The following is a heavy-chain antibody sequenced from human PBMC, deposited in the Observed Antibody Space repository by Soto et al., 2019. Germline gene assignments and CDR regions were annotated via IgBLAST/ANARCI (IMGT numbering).Heavy chain of an antibody. Sequence: EVQLLESGGGLVQPGGSLRLSCAASGFTFSSYGMSWVRQAPGKGLEWVSAISNSGGSTFYADSVKGRFTISRDNSKNMLFLQMTNLRAEDTAVYYCAKRPGYYYESCGYSPFGYWGQGTLVTVSS. CDR2: ISNSGGST. CDR1: GFTFSSYG. V-gene: IGHV3-23*01. CDR3: AKRPGYYYESCGYSPFGY. D-gene: IGHD3-22*01. J-gene: IGHJ4*02.